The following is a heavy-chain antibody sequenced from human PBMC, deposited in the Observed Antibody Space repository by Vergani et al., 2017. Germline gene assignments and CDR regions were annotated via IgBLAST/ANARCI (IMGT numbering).Heavy chain of an antibody. CDR3: ARLARDGYNYVDNWFDP. J-gene: IGHJ5*02. Sequence: EVQLVQSGAEVKKPGESLKIPCKGSGYSFTSYWIGWVRQMPGKGLEWMGIIYPGDSDTRYSPSFQGQVTISADKSISTAYLQWSSLKASDTAMYYCARLARDGYNYVDNWFDPWGQGTLVTVSS. CDR1: GYSFTSYW. D-gene: IGHD5-24*01. V-gene: IGHV5-51*01. CDR2: IYPGDSDT.